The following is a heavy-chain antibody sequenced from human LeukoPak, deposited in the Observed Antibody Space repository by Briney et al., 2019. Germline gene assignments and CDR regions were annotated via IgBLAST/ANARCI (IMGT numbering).Heavy chain of an antibody. V-gene: IGHV4-34*01. CDR2: INHSGST. CDR1: GGSFSGYY. CDR3: ARSRNYYGSGSPWVGYYYYGMGV. D-gene: IGHD3-10*01. Sequence: SETLSLTCAVYGGSFSGYYWSWIRQPPGKGLEWIGEINHSGSTNYNPSLKSRVTISVDTSKNQFSLKLSSVTAADTAVYYCARSRNYYGSGSPWVGYYYYGMGVWGQGTTVTVSS. J-gene: IGHJ6*02.